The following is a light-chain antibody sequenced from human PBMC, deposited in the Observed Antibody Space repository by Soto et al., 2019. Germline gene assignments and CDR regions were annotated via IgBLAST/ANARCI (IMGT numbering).Light chain of an antibody. CDR1: QSITSNF. Sequence: EIVLTQSPGTLSLSPGERVTLSCRASQSITSNFLAWYQQKPGQAPRLLIYGASTRATGIPARFSGSGSGTEFTLTISSLQSEDFAVYYCQQYEGSPLTFGGGTKVDIK. V-gene: IGKV3-20*01. J-gene: IGKJ4*01. CDR3: QQYEGSPLT. CDR2: GAS.